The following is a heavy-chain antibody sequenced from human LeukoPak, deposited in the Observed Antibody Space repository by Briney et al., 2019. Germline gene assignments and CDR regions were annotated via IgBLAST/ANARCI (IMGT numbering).Heavy chain of an antibody. CDR2: ISSSGSTI. J-gene: IGHJ4*02. Sequence: GGSLRLSCAASGFTFSSYAIHWVRQAPGKGLEWVSYISSSGSTIYYADSVKGRFTISRDNAKNSLYLQMNSLRAEDTAVYYCARVSYYGDYEDYWGQGTLVTVSS. CDR3: ARVSYYGDYEDY. D-gene: IGHD4-17*01. V-gene: IGHV3-48*04. CDR1: GFTFSSYA.